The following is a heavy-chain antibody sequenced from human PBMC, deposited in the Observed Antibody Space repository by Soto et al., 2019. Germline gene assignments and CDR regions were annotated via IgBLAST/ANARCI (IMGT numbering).Heavy chain of an antibody. CDR1: GGSISSGGYY. J-gene: IGHJ4*02. V-gene: IGHV4-31*03. Sequence: SETLSLTCTVSGGSISSGGYYWSWIRQHPGKGLEWIGYIYYSGSTYYNPSLKSRVTISVDTSKNQFSLKLSSVTAADTAVYYCARGTPTIVATTLFGYWGQGTLVTVSS. CDR3: ARGTPTIVATTLFGY. D-gene: IGHD5-12*01. CDR2: IYYSGST.